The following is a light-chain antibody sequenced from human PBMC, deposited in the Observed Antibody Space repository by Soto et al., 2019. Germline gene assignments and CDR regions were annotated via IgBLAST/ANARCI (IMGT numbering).Light chain of an antibody. V-gene: IGKV3-20*01. J-gene: IGKJ3*01. Sequence: EIVLTQSPGTLSLSPGERATLSCRASQSVSSSYLAWYQQKPGQAPRLLIYGASSRATGIPDRFSGSGSGTDFTLTISSLEPDVFAVYYCQQYGSSFTFGPGTKVDIK. CDR2: GAS. CDR3: QQYGSSFT. CDR1: QSVSSSY.